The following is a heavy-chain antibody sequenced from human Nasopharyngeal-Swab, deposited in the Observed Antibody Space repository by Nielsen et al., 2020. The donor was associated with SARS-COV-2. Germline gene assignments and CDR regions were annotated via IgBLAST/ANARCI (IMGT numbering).Heavy chain of an antibody. J-gene: IGHJ5*02. Sequence: GGSLRLSCAASGFTFSSYAMHWVRQAPGKGLEWVAVISYDGSNKYYADSVKGRFTISRDNSKNTLYLQMNSLRAEDTAVYYCARDQDGMFDPWGQGTLVTVSS. V-gene: IGHV3-30-3*01. CDR1: GFTFSSYA. CDR3: ARDQDGMFDP. CDR2: ISYDGSNK.